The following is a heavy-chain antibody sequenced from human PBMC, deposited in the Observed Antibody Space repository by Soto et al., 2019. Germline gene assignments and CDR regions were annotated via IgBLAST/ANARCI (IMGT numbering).Heavy chain of an antibody. CDR2: IYHSGST. D-gene: IGHD2-15*01. CDR1: GGSISSGGYS. CDR3: ARAGRGYCSGGSCYSGLHGMDV. V-gene: IGHV4-30-2*01. Sequence: SETLSLTCAVSGGSISSGGYSWSWIRQPPGKGLEWIGYIYHSGSTYYNPSLKSRVTISVDRSKNQFSLKLSSVTTADTAVYYCARAGRGYCSGGSCYSGLHGMDVWGQGTTVTVSS. J-gene: IGHJ6*02.